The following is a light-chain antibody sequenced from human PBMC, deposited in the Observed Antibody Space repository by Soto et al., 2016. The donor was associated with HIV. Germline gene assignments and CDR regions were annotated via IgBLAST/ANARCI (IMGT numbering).Light chain of an antibody. CDR2: GAA. V-gene: IGKV1-9*01. CDR3: QQLNNYPLVT. CDR1: QGISSY. Sequence: DIQLTQSPSFLSTSVGDRVTITCRASQGISSYLAWYQQKPRKAPKLLIYGAATLQTGVPSRFSGSGSGTEFTLTISSLQPEDFATYYCQQLNNYPLVTFGLGPKWIS. J-gene: IGKJ3*01.